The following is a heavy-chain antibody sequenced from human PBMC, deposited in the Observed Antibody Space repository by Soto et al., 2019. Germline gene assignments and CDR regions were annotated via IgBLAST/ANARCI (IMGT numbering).Heavy chain of an antibody. CDR1: GGSIISYY. J-gene: IGHJ6*03. D-gene: IGHD6-6*01. Sequence: SETLSHTCTVSGGSIISYYWSWIRQPPGKGLEWIGYIYYSGSTNYNPSLKSRVTISVDTSKNQFSLKLSSVTAADTAVYYCAREEIAARPRTYYYYYMDVWGKGTTVTVSS. CDR2: IYYSGST. CDR3: AREEIAARPRTYYYYYMDV. V-gene: IGHV4-59*01.